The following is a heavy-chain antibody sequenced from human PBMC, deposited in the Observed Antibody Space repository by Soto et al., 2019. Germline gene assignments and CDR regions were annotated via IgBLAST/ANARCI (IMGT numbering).Heavy chain of an antibody. J-gene: IGHJ4*02. D-gene: IGHD3-22*01. CDR3: TTDPVTMIVVVPSSG. CDR2: IKSKTDGGTT. CDR1: GFTFSNPW. Sequence: GRSLRLSCAASGFTFSNPWMNWVRQAPGKGLEWVGRIKSKTDGGTTDYAAPVKGRFTISRDDSKNTLYLQMNSLKTEDTAVYYCTTDPVTMIVVVPSSGWGQGTLVTVSS. V-gene: IGHV3-15*07.